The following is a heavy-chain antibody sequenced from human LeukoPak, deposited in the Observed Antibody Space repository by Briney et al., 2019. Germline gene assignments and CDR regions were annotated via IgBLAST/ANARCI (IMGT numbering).Heavy chain of an antibody. CDR2: ISSSSSYI. CDR3: ATEGTYYYGMDV. Sequence: PGGSLRLSCAASGFTFSGYSMNWVRQAPGKGLEWVSSISSSSSYIYYADSVKGRFTISRDNAKNSLYLQMNSLRAEDTAVYYCATEGTYYYGMDVWGKGTTVTVSS. CDR1: GFTFSGYS. D-gene: IGHD3-10*01. V-gene: IGHV3-21*01. J-gene: IGHJ6*04.